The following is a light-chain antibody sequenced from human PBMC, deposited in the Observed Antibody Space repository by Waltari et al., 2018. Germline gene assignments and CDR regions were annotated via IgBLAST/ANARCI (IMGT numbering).Light chain of an antibody. CDR1: VLAKKY. Sequence: SYELTQPSSVSVSPGQTATITCSGDVLAKKYSRWFQQKPGQDPVLVIYKDNERPSGIPERFSGSSSGTTVTLTISGAQVEDEADYYCYSAADNNLGVFGGGTKLTVL. V-gene: IGLV3-27*01. CDR2: KDN. CDR3: YSAADNNLGV. J-gene: IGLJ3*02.